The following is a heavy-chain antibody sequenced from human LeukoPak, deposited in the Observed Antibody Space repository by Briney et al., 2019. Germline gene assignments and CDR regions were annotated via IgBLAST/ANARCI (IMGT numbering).Heavy chain of an antibody. D-gene: IGHD3-22*01. Sequence: GGSLRLSCAASGFTFSSYAMSWVRQAPGKGLEWVSAISGSGGSTYYADSVKGRFTISRDNSKNTLYLQMNSLRAEDTAVYYCAKDDTYYYDSSGYYSVCDYWGQGTLVTVSS. CDR2: ISGSGGST. V-gene: IGHV3-23*01. J-gene: IGHJ4*02. CDR3: AKDDTYYYDSSGYYSVCDY. CDR1: GFTFSSYA.